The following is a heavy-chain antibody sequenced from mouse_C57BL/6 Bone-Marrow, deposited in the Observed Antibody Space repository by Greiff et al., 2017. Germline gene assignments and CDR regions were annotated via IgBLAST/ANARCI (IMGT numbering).Heavy chain of an antibody. Sequence: VQLQQSGAELVRPGASVTLSCKASGYTFTDYEMHWVKQTPVHGLEWIGAIDPETGGTAYNQKFKGKAILTADKSSSTAYMELRSLTSEDSAVYYCTRGDYVYSWFADWGQGTLVTVSA. V-gene: IGHV1-15*01. D-gene: IGHD2-2*01. CDR1: GYTFTDYE. CDR2: IDPETGGT. J-gene: IGHJ3*01. CDR3: TRGDYVYSWFAD.